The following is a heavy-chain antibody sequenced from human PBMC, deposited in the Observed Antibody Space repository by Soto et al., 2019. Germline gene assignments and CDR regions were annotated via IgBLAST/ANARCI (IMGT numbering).Heavy chain of an antibody. Sequence: SVKVSCKASGGTFSSYAISWVRQAPGQGLEWMGGIIPIFGTANYAQKFQGRVTITADESTSTAYMELSSLRSEDTAVYYCARGSGYDFWSGYYLLDYWGQGTLVTVSS. CDR1: GGTFSSYA. CDR2: IIPIFGTA. V-gene: IGHV1-69*13. J-gene: IGHJ4*02. CDR3: ARGSGYDFWSGYYLLDY. D-gene: IGHD3-3*01.